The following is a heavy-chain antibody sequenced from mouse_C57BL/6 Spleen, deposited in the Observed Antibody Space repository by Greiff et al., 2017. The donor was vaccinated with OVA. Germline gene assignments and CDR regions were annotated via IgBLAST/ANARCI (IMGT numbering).Heavy chain of an antibody. J-gene: IGHJ3*01. CDR2: IYPGDGDT. CDR3: ARSGAQATWFAY. CDR1: GYAFSSSW. Sequence: VKLMESGPELVKPGASVKISCKASGYAFSSSWMNWVKQRPGKGLEWIGRIYPGDGDTNYNGKFKGKATLTADKSSSTAYMQLSSLTSEDSAVYFCARSGAQATWFAYWGQGTLVTVSA. D-gene: IGHD3-2*02. V-gene: IGHV1-82*01.